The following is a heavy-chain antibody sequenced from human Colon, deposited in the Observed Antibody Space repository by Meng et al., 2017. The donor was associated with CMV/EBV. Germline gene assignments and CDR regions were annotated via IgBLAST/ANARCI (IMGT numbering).Heavy chain of an antibody. D-gene: IGHD3-10*01. Sequence: GGSLRLSCSASGFTFDDYTMHWVRQVPGKGLEWVSLISWDGGSTYYADSVKGRFTISRDSRKNSLFLEMNSLRAEDNGLYYCVKDRAGVSGSNGMDVWGQGTTVTVSS. CDR3: VKDRAGVSGSNGMDV. J-gene: IGHJ6*02. CDR2: ISWDGGST. CDR1: GFTFDDYT. V-gene: IGHV3-43*01.